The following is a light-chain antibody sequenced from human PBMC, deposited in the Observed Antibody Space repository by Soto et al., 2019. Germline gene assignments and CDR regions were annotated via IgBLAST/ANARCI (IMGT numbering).Light chain of an antibody. CDR1: QSISSW. V-gene: IGKV1-5*03. CDR2: TAS. Sequence: DIQMTQSPSTLSASVGDRVTITCRASQSISSWLAWYQQKPGKAPKPLIYTASSLESGVPSRFRGSGSGTEFTLTSSSLQPDDFATYYCQQYNSYSGLTFGCGTKVEIK. J-gene: IGKJ4*01. CDR3: QQYNSYSGLT.